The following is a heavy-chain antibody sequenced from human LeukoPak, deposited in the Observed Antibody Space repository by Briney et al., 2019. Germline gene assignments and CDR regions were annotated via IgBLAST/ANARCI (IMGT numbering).Heavy chain of an antibody. V-gene: IGHV4-34*01. Sequence: SETLSLTCAVYGASFSTYYWSWIRQPPGKGLEWIGEINHSGSTNYNPSLKSRVTISADTSKNQFSLKLSSVTAADTAVYYCARGGGRLRLRSGGYWGQGTLVTVSS. CDR3: ARGGGRLRLRSGGY. CDR2: INHSGST. J-gene: IGHJ4*02. D-gene: IGHD5-12*01. CDR1: GASFSTYY.